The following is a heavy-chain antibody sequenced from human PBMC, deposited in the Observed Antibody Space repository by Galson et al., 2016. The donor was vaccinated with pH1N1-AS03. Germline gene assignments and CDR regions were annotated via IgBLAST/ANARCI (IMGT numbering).Heavy chain of an antibody. CDR2: INSDGRST. CDR1: GFTFSSHW. V-gene: IGHV3-74*01. D-gene: IGHD1-26*01. Sequence: SLRLSCAASGFTFSSHWMHWVRQAPGKGLVWVSRINSDGRSTSYADSVKGRFTVSRDNAKNTLYLQVNSLRAEDTAVYYCARWIGGVGATKYYFDYWGQGTLVTVSS. CDR3: ARWIGGVGATKYYFDY. J-gene: IGHJ4*02.